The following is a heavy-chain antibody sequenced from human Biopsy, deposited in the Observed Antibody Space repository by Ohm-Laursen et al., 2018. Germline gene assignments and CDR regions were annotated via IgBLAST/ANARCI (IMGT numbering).Heavy chain of an antibody. CDR1: GYTFTSYD. CDR2: LNPVSGNS. Sequence: SVKVSCKASGYTFTSYDITWVRQASGQGPEWIGWLNPVSGNSNFGQKFRGRVTVTSDTSISTAYMELSGLTSDDPATYYCGRAVRNQLLTDPWGQGTLVTVTS. CDR3: GRAVRNQLLTDP. J-gene: IGHJ5*02. V-gene: IGHV1-8*01. D-gene: IGHD1-7*01.